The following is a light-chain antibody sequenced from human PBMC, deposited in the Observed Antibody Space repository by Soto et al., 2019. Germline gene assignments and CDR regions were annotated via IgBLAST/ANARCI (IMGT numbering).Light chain of an antibody. CDR3: SSYTSSSTLV. CDR1: SSDVGGYNY. J-gene: IGLJ2*01. V-gene: IGLV2-14*01. CDR2: DVS. Sequence: QSVLTQPASVSGSPGQSITMSSTGTSSDVGGYNYVSWYQQHPGKAPKLMIYDVSNRPSGVSNRFSGSKSGNTASLTISGLQAEDEADYYCSSYTSSSTLVFGGGTKLTVL.